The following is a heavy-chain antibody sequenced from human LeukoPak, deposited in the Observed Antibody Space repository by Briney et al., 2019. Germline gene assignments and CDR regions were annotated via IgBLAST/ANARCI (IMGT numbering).Heavy chain of an antibody. CDR3: AAPSSSSTNYFDY. V-gene: IGHV4-30-2*01. CDR2: IYHSGST. Sequence: PSETLSLTCTVSGGSISSGGYYWSWIRQPPGKGLEWIGYIYHSGSTYYNPSLKSRVTISVDRSKNQFSLKLSSVTAADTAVYYCAAPSSSSTNYFDYWGQGTLVTVSS. CDR1: GGSISSGGYY. D-gene: IGHD6-6*01. J-gene: IGHJ4*02.